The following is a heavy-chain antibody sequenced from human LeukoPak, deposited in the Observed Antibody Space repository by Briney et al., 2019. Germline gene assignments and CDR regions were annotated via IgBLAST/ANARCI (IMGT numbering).Heavy chain of an antibody. CDR3: ARDTSPILW. CDR2: IIPILGIA. J-gene: IGHJ4*02. V-gene: IGHV1-69*04. Sequence: SVKVSCKASGYTFTSYDINWVRQATGQGLEWMGRIIPILGIANYAQKFQGRVTITADKSTSTAYMELSSLRSEDTAVYYCARDTSPILWWGQGTLATVSS. CDR1: GYTFTSYD. D-gene: IGHD2-21*01.